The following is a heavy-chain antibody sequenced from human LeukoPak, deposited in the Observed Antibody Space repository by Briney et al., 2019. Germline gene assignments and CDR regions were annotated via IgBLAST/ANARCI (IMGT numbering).Heavy chain of an antibody. CDR1: TFTXYY. CDR3: ARDLEDIVVVPAALNYFDY. D-gene: IGHD2-2*01. J-gene: IGHJ4*02. CDR2: INPNSGGT. Sequence: TFTXYYXXXVRQAPGQGLXXXXXINPNSGGTNYAQKFQGRVTMTRDTSISTAYMELSRLRSDDTAVYYCARDLEDIVVVPAALNYFDYWGQGTLVTVSS. V-gene: IGHV1-2*02.